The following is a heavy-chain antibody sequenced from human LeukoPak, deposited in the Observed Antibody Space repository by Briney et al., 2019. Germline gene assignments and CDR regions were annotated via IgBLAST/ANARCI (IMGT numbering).Heavy chain of an antibody. D-gene: IGHD6-19*01. CDR2: IIPILGIA. J-gene: IGHJ4*02. CDR1: GGTFSSYA. V-gene: IGHV1-69*10. Sequence: VRVSCKASGGTFSSYAISWVRQAPGQGLEWMGRIIPILGIANYAQKFQGRVTITADKSTSTAYMELSSLRSEDTAVYYCARVHSSGFDYWGQGTLVTVSS. CDR3: ARVHSSGFDY.